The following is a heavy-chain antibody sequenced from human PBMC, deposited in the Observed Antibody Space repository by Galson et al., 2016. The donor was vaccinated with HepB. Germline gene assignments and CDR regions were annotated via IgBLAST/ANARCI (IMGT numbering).Heavy chain of an antibody. J-gene: IGHJ6*02. D-gene: IGHD6-19*01. CDR3: AKGSVADHSYYYGLDV. CDR1: GFTFSSYW. Sequence: SLRLSCAASGFTFSSYWMHWVRQTPGKGLEWVSTISGGGGTSNYADSVKGRFTIFRDNSRNRVYLQMNGLRIEDMAVYYCAKGSVADHSYYYGLDVWGQGTTVTVSS. V-gene: IGHV3-23*01. CDR2: ISGGGGTS.